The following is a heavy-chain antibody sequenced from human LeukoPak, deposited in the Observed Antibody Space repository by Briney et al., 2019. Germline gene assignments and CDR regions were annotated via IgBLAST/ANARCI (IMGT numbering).Heavy chain of an antibody. CDR1: GFTFDDYA. Sequence: GGSLRLSCAASGFTFDDYAMHWVRQAPGKGLEWVSLISWDGGSTYYADSVKGRFTISRDNSKNSLYLQMNSLRAEDTALYYCAKDMTWGASGWYRTFDYWGQGTLVTVSS. V-gene: IGHV3-43D*03. J-gene: IGHJ4*02. D-gene: IGHD6-19*01. CDR3: AKDMTWGASGWYRTFDY. CDR2: ISWDGGST.